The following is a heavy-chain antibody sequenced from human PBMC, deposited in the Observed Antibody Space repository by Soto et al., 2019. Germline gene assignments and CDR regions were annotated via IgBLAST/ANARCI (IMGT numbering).Heavy chain of an antibody. V-gene: IGHV4-31*03. D-gene: IGHD2-21*02. CDR3: ARALSGGDYVLGY. Sequence: QVQLQESGPGLVKPSQTLSITCTVSGGSISSGGYYWSWIRRQPGKGLEWIGYIYYSGSTYYNPSLKSRDTISVDTSKNQFSLKLSSVTAADTAVYYCARALSGGDYVLGYWGQGTLVTVS. J-gene: IGHJ4*02. CDR2: IYYSGST. CDR1: GGSISSGGYY.